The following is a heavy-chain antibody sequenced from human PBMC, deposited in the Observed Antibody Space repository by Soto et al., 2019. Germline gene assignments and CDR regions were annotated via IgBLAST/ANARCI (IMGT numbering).Heavy chain of an antibody. CDR3: ARMTFMVRGVIPSPNWFDP. V-gene: IGHV1-18*01. CDR1: GYAFTSYG. Sequence: QVQLVQSGAEVKKPGASVKVSCKASGYAFTSYGISWVRQAPGQGLEWMGWISAYNGNTNYAQKLQGRVTMTTDTSTSTAYMELRSLRSDDTAVYYCARMTFMVRGVIPSPNWFDPWGQGTLVTVSS. J-gene: IGHJ5*02. CDR2: ISAYNGNT. D-gene: IGHD3-10*01.